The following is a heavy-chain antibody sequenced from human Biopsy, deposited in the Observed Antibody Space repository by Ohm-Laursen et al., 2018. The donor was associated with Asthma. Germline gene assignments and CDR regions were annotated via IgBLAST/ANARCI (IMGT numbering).Heavy chain of an antibody. Sequence: SQTLSLTCAVSGGSVSSGNNSWTWIRQPPGKGLEWIGYMYHSGRTYYNPSLKSRVNIPVDKSKNQFSLKVNSVTAADTAVYYCARTTYGDDGFDPWGQGTLVTVSS. CDR1: GGSVSSGNNS. CDR2: MYHSGRT. CDR3: ARTTYGDDGFDP. V-gene: IGHV4-30-2*01. D-gene: IGHD4-17*01. J-gene: IGHJ5*02.